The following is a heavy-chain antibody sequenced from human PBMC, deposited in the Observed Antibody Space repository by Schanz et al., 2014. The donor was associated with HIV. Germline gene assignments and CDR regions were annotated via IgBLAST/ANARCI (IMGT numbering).Heavy chain of an antibody. CDR2: IKEDGIEK. Sequence: EVQLVESGGGVVQPGRSLRLSCAASGFRFRSYWMSWVRQAPGKGLEWVANIKEDGIEKYYVDSVKGRFTISRDNAKKLLSLQVNNLRVEDTATYYCTRDIGWLAQDSWGQGTLVTVSS. J-gene: IGHJ4*02. D-gene: IGHD6-19*01. CDR3: TRDIGWLAQDS. CDR1: GFRFRSYW. V-gene: IGHV3-7*01.